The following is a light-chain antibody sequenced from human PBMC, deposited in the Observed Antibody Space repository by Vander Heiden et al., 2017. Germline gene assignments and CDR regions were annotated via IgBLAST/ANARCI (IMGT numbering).Light chain of an antibody. J-gene: IGLJ2*01. Sequence: GSPGQPITISCTASGSDVGGYNYVSWYQLHPGKVPKLIIYEVTNRPSAVSNRFSGSKSGNTASLTISGLQAEDEAEYYCTSYAGSTTPVIFGGGTKLTVL. CDR2: EVT. V-gene: IGLV2-14*01. CDR1: GSDVGGYNY. CDR3: TSYAGSTTPVI.